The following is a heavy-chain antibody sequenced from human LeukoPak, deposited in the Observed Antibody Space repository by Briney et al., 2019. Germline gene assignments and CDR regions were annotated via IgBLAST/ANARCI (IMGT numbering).Heavy chain of an antibody. Sequence: PGGSLRLSCAASGFTFSSYAMSWVRQAPGKGLEWVPAISGSGGSTYYADSVKGRFTISRDNAKNSLYLQMNSLRAEDTAVYYCAREPHDYDFFPYGMDVWGQGTTVTVSS. V-gene: IGHV3-23*01. J-gene: IGHJ6*02. CDR2: ISGSGGST. CDR3: AREPHDYDFFPYGMDV. D-gene: IGHD3-3*01. CDR1: GFTFSSYA.